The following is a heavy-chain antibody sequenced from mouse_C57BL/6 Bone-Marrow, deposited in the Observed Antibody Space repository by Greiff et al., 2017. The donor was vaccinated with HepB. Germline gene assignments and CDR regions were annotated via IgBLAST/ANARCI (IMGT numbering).Heavy chain of an antibody. D-gene: IGHD1-1*01. CDR2: ISYDGSN. V-gene: IGHV3-6*01. Sequence: EVQLQESGPGLVKPSQSLSLTCSVTGYSITSGYYWNWIRQFPGNKLEWMGYISYDGSNNYNPSLKNRISIPRDTSKNQFFLKLNSVTTEDTATYYCAREGSSFYYYAMDYWGQGTSVTVSS. CDR1: GYSITSGYY. CDR3: AREGSSFYYYAMDY. J-gene: IGHJ4*01.